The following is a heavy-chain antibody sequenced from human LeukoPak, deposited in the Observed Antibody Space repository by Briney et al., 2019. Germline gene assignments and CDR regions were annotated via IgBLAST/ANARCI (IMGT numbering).Heavy chain of an antibody. J-gene: IGHJ6*03. V-gene: IGHV4-59*01. Sequence: PSETLSLTCTVSGCSISSYYWSWIRQPPGKGLEWIGYIYYSGSTNYNPSLKSRVTIQVVTSKNQFSLKLSSVPAADTAVYYCARSYSSSWYITQYYYYMDVWGKGTTVTVSS. CDR1: GCSISSYY. D-gene: IGHD6-13*01. CDR3: ARSYSSSWYITQYYYYMDV. CDR2: IYYSGST.